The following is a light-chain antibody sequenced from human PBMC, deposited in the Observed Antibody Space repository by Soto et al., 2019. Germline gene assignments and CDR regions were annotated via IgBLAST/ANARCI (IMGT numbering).Light chain of an antibody. J-gene: IGKJ2*01. Sequence: EVVLTQSPGTLSLSPGDRATLSCRASQSVTSSYFAWYQQKPGQAPRVLIYGASSRATGIPDRFSGSGSGTDFTLTISRLEPEDFAVYYCQHYGSSPPGYTFGQGTKVEIK. CDR2: GAS. CDR1: QSVTSSY. V-gene: IGKV3-20*01. CDR3: QHYGSSPPGYT.